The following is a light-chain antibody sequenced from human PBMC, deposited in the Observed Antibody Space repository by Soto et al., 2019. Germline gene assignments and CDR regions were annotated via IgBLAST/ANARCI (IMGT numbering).Light chain of an antibody. CDR3: QQRSYRPLT. Sequence: EIGFTQSPAPLSLSPGERATLSCRASQSVDNHLAWYQQKPGQAPRLLIYDASNRATDIPPGFSGSGSGSDFSLTISSLGPEDFVVYYCQQRSYRPLTLGQGTKVDIK. J-gene: IGKJ1*01. V-gene: IGKV3-11*01. CDR2: DAS. CDR1: QSVDNH.